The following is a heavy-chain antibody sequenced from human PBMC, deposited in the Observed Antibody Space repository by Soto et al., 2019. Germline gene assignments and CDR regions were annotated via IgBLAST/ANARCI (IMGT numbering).Heavy chain of an antibody. D-gene: IGHD6-13*01. J-gene: IGHJ4*02. V-gene: IGHV5-10-1*01. CDR3: ARLQPAAGDNDLTFDY. CDR1: GYRFTSYC. CDR2: IDPSDSYT. Sequence: GESLKISCKGSGYRFTSYCSSWVRQMPGKGLEWMGRIDPSDSYTNYSPSFQGHVTISADKSISTAYLQWSSLKASDTAMYYCARLQPAAGDNDLTFDYWGQGTLLTVSS.